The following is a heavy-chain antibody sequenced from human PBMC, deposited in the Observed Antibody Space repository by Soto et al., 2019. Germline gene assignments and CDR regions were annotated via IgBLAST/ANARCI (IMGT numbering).Heavy chain of an antibody. V-gene: IGHV2-70*11. CDR3: ARMCGGSGRRTPPDY. CDR1: GFSLSTSGMC. CDR2: IDWDDDK. D-gene: IGHD3-10*01. J-gene: IGHJ4*02. Sequence: SGPTLVNPTQTLTLTCTFSGFSLSTSGMCVSWIRQPPGKALEWLARIDWDDDKYYSTSLKTRLTISKDTSKNQVVLTMTNMDPVDTATYYCARMCGGSGRRTPPDYWGQGTLVTVSS.